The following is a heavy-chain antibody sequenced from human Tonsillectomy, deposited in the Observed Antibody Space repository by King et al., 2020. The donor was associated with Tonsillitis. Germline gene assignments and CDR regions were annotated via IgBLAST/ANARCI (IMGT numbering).Heavy chain of an antibody. V-gene: IGHV4-39*07. D-gene: IGHD3-9*01. CDR3: AKTNYDILTGYYNSFDY. CDR2: IFYSGST. J-gene: IGHJ4*02. CDR1: GASISSTTYY. Sequence: QLQESGPGLVKPSETLSLTCTVSGASISSTTYYWGWIRQPPEKGLEWIGTIFYSGSTYYNPSLKSRLTISVGTSKNPFSLKLSSVTAADTAVYYFAKTNYDILTGYYNSFDYWGQGTLVTVSS.